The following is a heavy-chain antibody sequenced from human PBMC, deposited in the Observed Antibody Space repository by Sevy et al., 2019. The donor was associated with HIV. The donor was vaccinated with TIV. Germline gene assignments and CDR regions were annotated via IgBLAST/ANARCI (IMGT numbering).Heavy chain of an antibody. J-gene: IGHJ6*02. CDR3: ARDLEYSSSWSTYYYYGMDV. V-gene: IGHV3-33*01. CDR2: IWYDGSTK. D-gene: IGHD6-13*01. Sequence: GGSLRLSCAASGFTFSSYGMHWVRQAPGKGLEWVAVIWYDGSTKYYADSVKGRFTISRDKSKNTLYLQMNSLSAEDTAVYYCARDLEYSSSWSTYYYYGMDVWGQGTTVTVSS. CDR1: GFTFSSYG.